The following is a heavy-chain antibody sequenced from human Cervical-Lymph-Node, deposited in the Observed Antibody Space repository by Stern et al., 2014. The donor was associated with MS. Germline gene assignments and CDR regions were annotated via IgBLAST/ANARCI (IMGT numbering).Heavy chain of an antibody. J-gene: IGHJ3*02. D-gene: IGHD1-14*01. CDR1: GGTFSSYT. Sequence: VQLVQSGAEVKKPGSSVKVSCKASGGTFSSYTISWVRQAPGQGLEWMGRVIPMVNISNYAQKFQGRVTVTADKSTSTAFLELSSLISEDTAVYYLASTGFFDRRAFKGNAFDILGQGKKVTVSS. V-gene: IGHV1-69*02. CDR3: ASTGFFDRRAFKGNAFDI. CDR2: VIPMVNIS.